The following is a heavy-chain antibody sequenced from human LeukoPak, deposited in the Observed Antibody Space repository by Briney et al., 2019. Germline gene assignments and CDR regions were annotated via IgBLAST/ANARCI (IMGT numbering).Heavy chain of an antibody. J-gene: IGHJ4*02. CDR1: GFTFSDYD. D-gene: IGHD1-1*01. CDR2: IGTAGDS. V-gene: IGHV3-13*01. Sequence: AGGSLRLSCAVSGFTFSDYDMQWVRQATGKDLEWVSAIGTAGDSYYTGSVKGRFTISRENAKNSLYLQMNSLRAGDTAVYYCVRVAKERVGGVYYFDYWGQGTPVTVSS. CDR3: VRVAKERVGGVYYFDY.